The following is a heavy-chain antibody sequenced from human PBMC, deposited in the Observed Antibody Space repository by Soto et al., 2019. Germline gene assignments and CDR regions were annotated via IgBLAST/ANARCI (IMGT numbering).Heavy chain of an antibody. V-gene: IGHV2-70*01. CDR1: GFSLSTSGMC. J-gene: IGHJ6*02. CDR3: ARINHVVAPGGVMDV. D-gene: IGHD2-21*01. Sequence: SGPTLVNPTQTLTLTCTFSGFSLSTSGMCVSWIRQPPGKALEWLALIDWDDDKYYSTSLKTRLTISKDTSKNQVVLTMTNMDPVDTATYYCARINHVVAPGGVMDVWGQGTTVTVSS. CDR2: IDWDDDK.